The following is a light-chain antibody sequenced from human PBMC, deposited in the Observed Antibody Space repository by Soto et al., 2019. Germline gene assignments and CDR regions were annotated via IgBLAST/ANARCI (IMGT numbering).Light chain of an antibody. V-gene: IGKV3-20*01. CDR3: QQYGSSPLT. CDR1: QSVSSSY. CDR2: GAS. J-gene: IGKJ4*01. Sequence: EILLTQSPGPLSLSPGERATLSFRASQSVSSSYLAWYQQKPGQAPRLLIYGASSRATGIPDRFSGSGSGTDFTLTISRLEPEDFAVYYCQQYGSSPLTFGGGTKVDIK.